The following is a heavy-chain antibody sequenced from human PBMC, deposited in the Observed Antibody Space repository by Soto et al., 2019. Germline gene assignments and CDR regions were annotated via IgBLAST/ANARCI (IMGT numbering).Heavy chain of an antibody. CDR1: CDSVSSNSAT. CDR3: ARGSHYDYVWGSYLIDY. J-gene: IGHJ4*02. Sequence: SQTLSLTCAISCDSVSSNSATWSWIRQSPSRGLEWLGRTYYRSKWYNDYAVSVKSRITINPDTSKNQFSLQLNSVTPEDTAVYYCARGSHYDYVWGSYLIDYWGQGTLVTVSS. V-gene: IGHV6-1*01. CDR2: TYYRSKWYN. D-gene: IGHD3-16*02.